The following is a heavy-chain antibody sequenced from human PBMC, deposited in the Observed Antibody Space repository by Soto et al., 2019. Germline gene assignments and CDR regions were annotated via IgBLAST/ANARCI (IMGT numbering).Heavy chain of an antibody. V-gene: IGHV3-11*01. CDR3: ARDHGNWFDP. J-gene: IGHJ5*02. Sequence: WGSLRLSCAASGFTLSDYYMSWIRQAPGKGLEWVSYISGSGNTISYADSVKGRFTISRDNANNSLYLQMRSLTADDTAIYYCARDHGNWFDPWGQGTLVTVSS. CDR2: ISGSGNTI. CDR1: GFTLSDYY.